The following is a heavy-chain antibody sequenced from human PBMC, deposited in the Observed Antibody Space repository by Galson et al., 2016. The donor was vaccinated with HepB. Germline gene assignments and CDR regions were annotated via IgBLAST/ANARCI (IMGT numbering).Heavy chain of an antibody. CDR3: ARLGNYYDSGSYYLFRAFDY. D-gene: IGHD3-10*01. Sequence: QSGAEVKKPGESLKISCKGSGYSFTNYWIGWVRQMPGKGLEWIGIVYPGDSDARYSPSFQGQVSISADKSINTVYLQWSSLRASDSAMYHCARLGNYYDSGSYYLFRAFDYWGQGTQVTVSS. V-gene: IGHV5-51*01. J-gene: IGHJ4*02. CDR2: VYPGDSDA. CDR1: GYSFTNYW.